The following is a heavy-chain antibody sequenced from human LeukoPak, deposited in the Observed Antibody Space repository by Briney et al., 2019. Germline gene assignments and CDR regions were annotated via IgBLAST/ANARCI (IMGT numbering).Heavy chain of an antibody. CDR1: GFTFSSHW. J-gene: IGHJ4*02. CDR3: ARDSTWRLDY. D-gene: IGHD5-12*01. Sequence: GGSLRLSCTASGFTFSSHWMTWVRQPPGKGLEWVANIKEDGSVKYYVGSVKGRFSISRDNTKSALYLQMDSLRADDTAVYFCARDSTWRLDYWGQGTLITVSS. CDR2: IKEDGSVK. V-gene: IGHV3-7*03.